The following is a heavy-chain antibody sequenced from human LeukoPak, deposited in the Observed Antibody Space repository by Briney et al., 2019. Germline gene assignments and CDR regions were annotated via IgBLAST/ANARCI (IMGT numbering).Heavy chain of an antibody. CDR2: IHNSGIT. V-gene: IGHV4-59*01. Sequence: SETLSLTCTVSGGSISSYYWSWIRQPAGKGLEWIGYIHNSGITNYNPSLKSRVTISVDTSKNQFSLKLSSVTAADTAVYYCARDRYYYDSSGTRWFDPWGQGTLVTVSS. CDR1: GGSISSYY. J-gene: IGHJ5*02. CDR3: ARDRYYYDSSGTRWFDP. D-gene: IGHD3-22*01.